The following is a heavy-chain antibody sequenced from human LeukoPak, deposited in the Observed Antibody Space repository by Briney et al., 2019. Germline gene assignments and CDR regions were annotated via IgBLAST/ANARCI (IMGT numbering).Heavy chain of an antibody. D-gene: IGHD3-22*01. CDR1: GYSFTSYW. CDR3: ARRAYYDSSGYYYGKCFDY. Sequence: GESLKISCKGSGYSFTSYWIGWVRQMPGKGLEWIGIIYPGVSDTRYSPSFQGQVTISADKSISTAYLQWSSLKASDTAMYYCARRAYYDSSGYYYGKCFDYWGQGTLVTVSS. J-gene: IGHJ4*02. CDR2: IYPGVSDT. V-gene: IGHV5-51*01.